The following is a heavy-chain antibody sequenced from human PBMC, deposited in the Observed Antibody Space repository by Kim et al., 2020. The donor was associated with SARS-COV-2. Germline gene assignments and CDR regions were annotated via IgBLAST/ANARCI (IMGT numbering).Heavy chain of an antibody. J-gene: IGHJ4*02. D-gene: IGHD1-26*01. Sequence: GGSLRLSCAASGSTFSTYWMHWVRQAPGKGLVWVSRIRDDGSSSTYADSVKGRFTISRDNARNTLYLEMNSLRAEDTAVYYCARDVPLTGREGEFDIWGQGTLVTVSS. CDR3: ARDVPLTGREGEFDI. CDR1: GSTFSTYW. V-gene: IGHV3-74*01. CDR2: IRDDGSSS.